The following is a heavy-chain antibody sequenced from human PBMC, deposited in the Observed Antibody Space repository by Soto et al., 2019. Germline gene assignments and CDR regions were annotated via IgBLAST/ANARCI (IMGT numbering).Heavy chain of an antibody. D-gene: IGHD6-6*01. CDR3: AHSLHVLDV. CDR1: GFSLSTSGVG. Sequence: QITLKESGPPLVKPTQTLTLTCTFSGFSLSTSGVGVGWIRQPPGKALEWLALIYWDDAKRYSPSLKSRLTITKDTSKNRVVLTLTNMDPVDTATYYCAHSLHVLDVWGQGTTVTVSS. CDR2: IYWDDAK. J-gene: IGHJ6*02. V-gene: IGHV2-5*02.